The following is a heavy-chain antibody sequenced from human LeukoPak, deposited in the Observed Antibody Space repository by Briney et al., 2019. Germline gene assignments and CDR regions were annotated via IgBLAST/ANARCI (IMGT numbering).Heavy chain of an antibody. CDR3: ARGIVVVPAAALYGIDV. J-gene: IGHJ6*02. Sequence: SETLSLTCTVSGGSISSGDYYWSWIRQPPGKGLEWIVYIYYSGSTYYNPSLKSRVTISVDTSKNQFSLKLSSVTAADTAVYYCARGIVVVPAAALYGIDVWGQGTTVTVS. D-gene: IGHD2-2*01. CDR2: IYYSGST. V-gene: IGHV4-30-4*01. CDR1: GGSISSGDYY.